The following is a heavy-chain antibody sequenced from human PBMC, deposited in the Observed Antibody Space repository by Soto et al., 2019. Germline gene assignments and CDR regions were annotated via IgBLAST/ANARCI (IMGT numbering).Heavy chain of an antibody. CDR2: INHNGLT. J-gene: IGHJ4*02. D-gene: IGHD2-2*01. CDR1: GGSFSGYY. V-gene: IGHV4-34*02. Sequence: QVQLQQWGAGLLKPAETLSLTCGVYGGSFSGYYWSWIRQAPGKGLEWIGEINHNGLTNYAPSLMSRVAISVDMSKNQFSLRLTSVTAADTAVYYCARERMVPAGPLYYFDYWGQGTLVTVSS. CDR3: ARERMVPAGPLYYFDY.